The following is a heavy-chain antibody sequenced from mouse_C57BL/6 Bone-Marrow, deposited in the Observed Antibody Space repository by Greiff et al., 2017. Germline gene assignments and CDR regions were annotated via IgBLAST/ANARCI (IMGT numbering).Heavy chain of an antibody. CDR2: IYPRSGNT. D-gene: IGHD2-10*01. Sequence: LEESGAELARPGASVKLSCKASGYTFTSYGISWVKQRTGQGLEWIGEIYPRSGNTYYNEKFKGKATLTADKSSSTAYMELRSLTSEDSAVYFCANLRLLRDYGGQGTTLTVSS. CDR1: GYTFTSYG. J-gene: IGHJ2*01. CDR3: ANLRLLRDY. V-gene: IGHV1-81*01.